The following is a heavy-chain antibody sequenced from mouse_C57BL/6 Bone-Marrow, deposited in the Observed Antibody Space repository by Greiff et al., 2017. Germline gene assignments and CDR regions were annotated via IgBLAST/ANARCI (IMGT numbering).Heavy chain of an antibody. CDR3: ARNWDGPYYFDY. J-gene: IGHJ2*01. D-gene: IGHD4-1*01. CDR1: GFTFSSYA. Sequence: EVKVVESGGGLVKPGGSLKLSCAASGFTFSSYAMSWVRQTPEKRLEWVATISDGGSYTYYPDNVKGRFTISRDKAKNNLYLQVSHLKSDDTAMYYGARNWDGPYYFDYWGQGTTLTVSS. V-gene: IGHV5-4*03. CDR2: ISDGGSYT.